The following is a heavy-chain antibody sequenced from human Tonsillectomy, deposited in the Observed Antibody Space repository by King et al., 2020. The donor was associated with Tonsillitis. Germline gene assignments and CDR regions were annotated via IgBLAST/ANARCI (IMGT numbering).Heavy chain of an antibody. V-gene: IGHV5-51*01. CDR1: GYSFNRYW. CDR2: IYPGDSDT. CDR3: AIRLNGQQRASSDWFDP. D-gene: IGHD6-13*01. Sequence: VQLVESAAEVKKPGESLKISCKGSGYSFNRYWIAWVRQMPGKGLEWMGIIYPGDSDTRYSPPFQGKVTISADKSISTAYLQWSSLKASDTAMYYCAIRLNGQQRASSDWFDPWGQGTLVTVCS. J-gene: IGHJ5*02.